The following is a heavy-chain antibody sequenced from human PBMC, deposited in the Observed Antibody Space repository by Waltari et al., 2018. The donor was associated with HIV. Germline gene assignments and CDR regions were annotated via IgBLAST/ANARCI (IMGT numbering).Heavy chain of an antibody. V-gene: IGHV4-61*02. D-gene: IGHD2-2*01. CDR1: GGSISSGSYY. J-gene: IGHJ5*02. CDR3: ARTYCSSTSCYGGANWFDP. Sequence: QVQLQESGPGLVKPSQTLSLTCTVSGGSISSGSYYWRWIRPPAGKGLEWIGRIYTRGSTNYNPSLKSRVTISVDTSKNQFSLKLSSVTAADTAVYYCARTYCSSTSCYGGANWFDPWGQGTLVTVSS. CDR2: IYTRGST.